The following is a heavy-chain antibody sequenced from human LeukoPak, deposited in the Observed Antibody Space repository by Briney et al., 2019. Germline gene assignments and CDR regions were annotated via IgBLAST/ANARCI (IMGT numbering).Heavy chain of an antibody. Sequence: GGSLRLSCTVSVFTLSSNLMSWVRPAPGRGGAWVSFIYSDNTHYSDSVTGRFTISRDNSKNTLYLQMNSLRAEDTAVYYCARRAGAYSHPYDYWGQGTLVTVSS. CDR2: IYSDNT. V-gene: IGHV3-53*01. CDR3: ARRAGAYSHPYDY. J-gene: IGHJ4*02. CDR1: VFTLSSNL. D-gene: IGHD4/OR15-4a*01.